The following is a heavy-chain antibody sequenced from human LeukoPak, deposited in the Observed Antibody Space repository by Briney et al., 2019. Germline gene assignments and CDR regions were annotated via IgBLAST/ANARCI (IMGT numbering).Heavy chain of an antibody. V-gene: IGHV4-61*02. CDR3: ARDFGIAARHTYYYYMDV. D-gene: IGHD6-6*01. CDR1: GGSISSGNYY. J-gene: IGHJ6*03. CDR2: VYTYGNT. Sequence: SETLSLTCTVSGGSISSGNYYWSWIRQPAGKGLEWIGRVYTYGNTNYNPSLKSRVTISIDTSRNQFSLKLSSVTAADTAVYFCARDFGIAARHTYYYYMDVWGKGTTVTVSS.